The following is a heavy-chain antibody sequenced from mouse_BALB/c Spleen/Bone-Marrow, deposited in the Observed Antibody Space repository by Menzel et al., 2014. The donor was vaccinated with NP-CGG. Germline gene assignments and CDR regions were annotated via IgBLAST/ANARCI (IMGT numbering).Heavy chain of an antibody. Sequence: EVKLVESGGGLVQPGGSLKLSCAASGFTFSSYGMSWVRQTPDKRLELVATINSNGGSTYYPNSVKGRFTISRDNAKNSLYLQMSSLKAEDTAMYYCARIWADYAMDYWGQGTSVTVSS. J-gene: IGHJ4*01. CDR1: GFTFSSYG. D-gene: IGHD3-3*01. CDR3: ARIWADYAMDY. CDR2: INSNGGST. V-gene: IGHV5-6-3*01.